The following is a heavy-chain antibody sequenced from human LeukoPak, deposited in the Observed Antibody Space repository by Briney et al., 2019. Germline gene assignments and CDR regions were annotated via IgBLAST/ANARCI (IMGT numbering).Heavy chain of an antibody. D-gene: IGHD3-9*01. CDR3: ARGSFPGTGLPFDY. Sequence: PGRSLRLSCATSGFIVSNSDMTWVRQAPGKGLEWVAVVYTGGRTFHADSVKGRLTISRDESKNRVDLQMNSLRTEDTAVYYCARGSFPGTGLPFDYWGQGTQVTVSS. J-gene: IGHJ4*02. CDR2: VYTGGRT. CDR1: GFIVSNSD. V-gene: IGHV3-53*01.